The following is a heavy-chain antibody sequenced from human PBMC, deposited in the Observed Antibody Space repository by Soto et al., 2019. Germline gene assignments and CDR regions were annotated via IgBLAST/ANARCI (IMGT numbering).Heavy chain of an antibody. CDR1: GFIFRRYW. V-gene: IGHV3-7*01. CDR3: AREEYYYGSGSQFDP. Sequence: PGGSLRLSCSASGFIFRRYWMAWVRQAPGKGLEWVANIKLDGSEKYYVDSVKGRFTISRDNAKNSLYLQMNSLRAEDTAVYYCAREEYYYGSGSQFDPWGQGTLVTVSS. J-gene: IGHJ5*02. D-gene: IGHD3-10*01. CDR2: IKLDGSEK.